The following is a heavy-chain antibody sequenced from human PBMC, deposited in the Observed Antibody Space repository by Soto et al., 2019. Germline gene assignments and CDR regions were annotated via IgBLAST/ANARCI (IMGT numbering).Heavy chain of an antibody. CDR3: ARDMTTVTPELSDY. CDR1: GYTFTSYY. CDR2: INPSGGST. J-gene: IGHJ4*02. V-gene: IGHV1-46*01. Sequence: ASVKVSCKASGYTFTSYYMHWVRQAPGQGLEWMGIINPSGGSTSYAQKFQGRVTMTRDTSTSTAYMELRSLRSDDTAVYYRARDMTTVTPELSDYWGQGTLVTVSS. D-gene: IGHD4-17*01.